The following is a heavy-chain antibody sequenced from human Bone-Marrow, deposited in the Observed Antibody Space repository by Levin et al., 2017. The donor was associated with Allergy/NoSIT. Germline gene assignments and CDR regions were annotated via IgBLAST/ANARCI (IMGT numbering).Heavy chain of an antibody. J-gene: IGHJ4*02. V-gene: IGHV3-33*01. CDR2: IWYDGSNK. Sequence: GGSLRLSCAASGFTFSSYGMHWVRQAPGKGLEWVAVIWYDGSNKYYADSVKGRFTISRDNSKNTLYLQMNSLRAEDTAVYYCARDGYYYDSSGYYTRAEFDYWGQGTLVTVSS. CDR3: ARDGYYYDSSGYYTRAEFDY. D-gene: IGHD3-22*01. CDR1: GFTFSSYG.